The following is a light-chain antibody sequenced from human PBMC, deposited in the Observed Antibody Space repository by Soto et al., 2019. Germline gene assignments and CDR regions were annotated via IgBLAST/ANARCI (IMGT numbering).Light chain of an antibody. V-gene: IGLV2-14*01. CDR2: AVT. Sequence: QSALTQPASVSGSPGQSITISCTGTSSDVGGYNYVSWYQQHPGKAPKLMIYAVTDRPSGVSSRFSGSKSGNTASLTISGLQAEDEADCYCSSYTSSSTLFGTGTKLTVL. CDR3: SSYTSSSTL. CDR1: SSDVGGYNY. J-gene: IGLJ1*01.